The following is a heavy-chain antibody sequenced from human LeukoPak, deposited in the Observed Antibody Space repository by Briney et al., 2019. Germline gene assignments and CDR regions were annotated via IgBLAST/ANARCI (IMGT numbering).Heavy chain of an antibody. CDR3: ARGGIGYCTSSSCYFDY. V-gene: IGHV6-1*01. CDR1: GDSVSSAA. D-gene: IGHD2-2*01. J-gene: IGHJ4*02. Sequence: SQTLSLTCAISGDSVSSAAWNWIRQSPSRGLEWLGSTYYRSKWYNDYAVSVKSRITINPDTSKNQFSLQLNSVTPEDTAVYYCARGGIGYCTSSSCYFDYWGQGTLVTVSS. CDR2: TYYRSKWYN.